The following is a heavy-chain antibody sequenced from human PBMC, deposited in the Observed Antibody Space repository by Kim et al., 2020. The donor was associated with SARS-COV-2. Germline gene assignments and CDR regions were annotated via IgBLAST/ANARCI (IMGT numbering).Heavy chain of an antibody. CDR3: ATFQDY. V-gene: IGHV4-39*01. Sequence: YYSGSTYYNPTHRSRVTISVDKSKNQFSLKLSSVTAADTAVYYCATFQDYWGQGTLVTVSS. CDR2: YYSGST. J-gene: IGHJ4*02.